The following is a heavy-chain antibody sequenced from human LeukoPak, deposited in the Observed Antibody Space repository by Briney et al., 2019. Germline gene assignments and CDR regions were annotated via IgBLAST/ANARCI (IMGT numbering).Heavy chain of an antibody. CDR2: IWYDASNK. J-gene: IGHJ4*02. Sequence: GGSLTPSCAASGFTFSSFGMHWVRQAPGKGLEWVAVIWYDASNKYYADSVKGRFTISRDNSKNTLYLRMNSLRDDDTAVYYCVRGVGVSRFNYLDSWGQGTLVIVSS. D-gene: IGHD6-13*01. CDR3: VRGVGVSRFNYLDS. V-gene: IGHV3-33*01. CDR1: GFTFSSFG.